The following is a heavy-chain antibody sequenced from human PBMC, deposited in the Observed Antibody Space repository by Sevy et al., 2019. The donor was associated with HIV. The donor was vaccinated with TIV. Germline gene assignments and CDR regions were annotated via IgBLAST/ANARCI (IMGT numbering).Heavy chain of an antibody. Sequence: GSLRLSCAVSGFTFSTYAMHWVRQAPGKGLECVAIVSSDGSEINYADSVKGRFTISRDNSRNTLYLQMNSLRTEDMALYYCARDQLGSIDYWGQGTLVTVSS. D-gene: IGHD7-27*01. J-gene: IGHJ4*02. CDR1: GFTFSTYA. CDR2: VSSDGSEI. CDR3: ARDQLGSIDY. V-gene: IGHV3-30-3*01.